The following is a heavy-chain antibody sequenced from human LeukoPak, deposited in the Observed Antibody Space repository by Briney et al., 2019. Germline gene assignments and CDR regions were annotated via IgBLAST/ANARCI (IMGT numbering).Heavy chain of an antibody. CDR2: ISGSGGST. Sequence: QPGGSLGLSCAASGFTFSSYAMSWVRQAPGKGLEWVSAISGSGGSTYYADSVKGRFTISRDNSKNTLYLQMNSLRAEDTAVYYCAKAPPLPGVAAAGTRFDYWGQGTLVTVSS. V-gene: IGHV3-23*01. D-gene: IGHD6-13*01. CDR3: AKAPPLPGVAAAGTRFDY. J-gene: IGHJ4*02. CDR1: GFTFSSYA.